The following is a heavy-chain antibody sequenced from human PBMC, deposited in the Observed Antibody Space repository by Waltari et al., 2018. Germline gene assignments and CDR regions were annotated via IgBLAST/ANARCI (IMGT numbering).Heavy chain of an antibody. CDR2: ISWNSGSI. CDR3: AKDKVPAAIGWFDP. V-gene: IGHV3-9*02. Sequence: EVQLVESGGGLVQPGRSLTLSCSASGFTSDDYAMHWVRQAPGKGLAWVSGISWNSGSIGYGDSVKGRITISRENAKNSLYLQMNSLRAEDTALYYCAKDKVPAAIGWFDPWGQGTLVTVSS. D-gene: IGHD2-2*02. J-gene: IGHJ5*02. CDR1: GFTSDDYA.